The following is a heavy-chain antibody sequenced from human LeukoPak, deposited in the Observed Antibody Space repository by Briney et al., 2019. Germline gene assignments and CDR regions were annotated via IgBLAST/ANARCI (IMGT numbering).Heavy chain of an antibody. CDR2: IRYDGSNK. CDR3: AKIRSGYALFDY. J-gene: IGHJ4*02. Sequence: PGGSLRLSCAASGFSFSDYAIYWVRQTPGKGLEWVAFIRYDGSNKIYADSVKGRFTISRDNSKNTLYLQMDSLRADDTAVYYCAKIRSGYALFDYWGQGTLVTVSS. V-gene: IGHV3-30*02. D-gene: IGHD5-12*01. CDR1: GFSFSDYA.